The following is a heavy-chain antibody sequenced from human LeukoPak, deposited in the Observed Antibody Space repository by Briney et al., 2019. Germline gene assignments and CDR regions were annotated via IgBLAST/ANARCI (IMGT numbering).Heavy chain of an antibody. V-gene: IGHV1-69*01. CDR3: ASYYGSGSYDHYYGMDV. Sequence: ASVKVSCKASGGTFSSYAISWVRQAPGQGLEWMGGIIPIFGTANYAQKFQGRVTITADESTRTAYMELSSLRSEDTAVYYCASYYGSGSYDHYYGMDVWGKGTTVTVSS. J-gene: IGHJ6*04. D-gene: IGHD3-10*01. CDR1: GGTFSSYA. CDR2: IIPIFGTA.